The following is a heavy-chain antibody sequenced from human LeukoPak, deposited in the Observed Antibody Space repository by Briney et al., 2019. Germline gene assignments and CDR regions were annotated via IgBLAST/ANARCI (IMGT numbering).Heavy chain of an antibody. J-gene: IGHJ4*02. CDR1: GFTVSSNY. Sequence: GGSLRLSCAASGFTVSSNYMSWVRQAPGKGLEWVSVIYSGGSTYYADSVKGRFTISRDNSRNTLYLQMNSLRAEDTAVYYCARQLDYGGADFGYWGQGTLVTVSS. CDR2: IYSGGST. CDR3: ARQLDYGGADFGY. V-gene: IGHV3-66*04. D-gene: IGHD4-23*01.